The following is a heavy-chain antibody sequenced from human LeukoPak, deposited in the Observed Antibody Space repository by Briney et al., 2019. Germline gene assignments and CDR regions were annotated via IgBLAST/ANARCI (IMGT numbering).Heavy chain of an antibody. CDR1: AFTFSNYN. CDR2: ISSSATYI. V-gene: IGHV3-21*01. CDR3: ATADLTGYYGGDY. D-gene: IGHD3-9*01. Sequence: GGSLRLSCAASAFTFSNYNMIWVRQTPGKGLEWVSSISSSATYIYYADSVKGRFTISRDDAKHSLFLQMNSLRAEDTAVYYCATADLTGYYGGDYWGQGTLVTVSS. J-gene: IGHJ4*02.